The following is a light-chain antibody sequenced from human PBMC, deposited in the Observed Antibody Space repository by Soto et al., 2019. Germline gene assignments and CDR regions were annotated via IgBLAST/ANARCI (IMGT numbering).Light chain of an antibody. V-gene: IGKV1-5*01. CDR1: QSIGTW. Sequence: DIQMTQSPSTLSASVGDRVTITCRASQSIGTWLAWYQHKPGRAPKLLIYDASTLEGGVPSRFSGSRSGTEFTFTISSLQPDDFATYYCQHYYSYSRAFGQGTKVEIK. CDR3: QHYYSYSRA. CDR2: DAS. J-gene: IGKJ1*01.